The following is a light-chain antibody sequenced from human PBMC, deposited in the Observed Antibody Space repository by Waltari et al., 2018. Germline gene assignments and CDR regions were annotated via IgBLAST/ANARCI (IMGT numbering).Light chain of an antibody. J-gene: IGKJ5*01. CDR2: YAS. V-gene: IGKV1-13*02. Sequence: IQLTQSPSSLSASVGDRVTIACRASQDINNDLSWYQQKPGKAPKLLIYYASSLQSGVPSRFSGSGSGTDFTLTISSLQPEDFATYHCQHFKTYPITFGQGTRLEIK. CDR1: QDINND. CDR3: QHFKTYPIT.